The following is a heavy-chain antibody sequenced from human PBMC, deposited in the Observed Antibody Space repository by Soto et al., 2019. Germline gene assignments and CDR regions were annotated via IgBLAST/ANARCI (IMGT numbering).Heavy chain of an antibody. CDR2: ISTTGDTI. Sequence: QVQLVESGGGLVKPGGSLRLSCAASGFTFSDYYMRWIRQAPGKGLECVSYISTTGDTIYYADSVKGRFTISRDNXRNSLYLQMNSLRAEDTAVYYCARNQLLSLYGMGVWGQGITVTVSS. CDR3: ARNQLLSLYGMGV. CDR1: GFTFSDYY. J-gene: IGHJ6*02. D-gene: IGHD2-2*01. V-gene: IGHV3-11*01.